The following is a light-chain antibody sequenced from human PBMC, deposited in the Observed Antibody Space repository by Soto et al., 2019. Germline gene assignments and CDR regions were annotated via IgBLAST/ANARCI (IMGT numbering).Light chain of an antibody. Sequence: EIVWTQSPGTLSLSPGERATLSCRASPSVSNNYLAWYQQKTGQAPRLLIDGASNRATGISDRFSGSGSGTDFTLTISRVEPEDFSVYYCQQRSNWPPEITFGQGTRLEIK. J-gene: IGKJ5*01. CDR1: PSVSNNY. CDR3: QQRSNWPPEIT. CDR2: GAS. V-gene: IGKV3D-20*02.